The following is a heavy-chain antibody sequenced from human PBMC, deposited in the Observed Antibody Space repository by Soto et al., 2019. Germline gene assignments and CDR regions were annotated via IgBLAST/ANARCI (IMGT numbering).Heavy chain of an antibody. CDR1: GFTFSSYA. V-gene: IGHV3-23*01. D-gene: IGHD3-9*01. Sequence: EVQLLESGGGLVQPGGSLRLSCAASGFTFSSYAMSWVRQAPGKGLEWVSAISSSGGSTYYADSVKGRFTISRDNSKNTLYLQMNSLRAEDTAVYYCENRVWIMIFPFQHWGQGTLVTVYS. CDR2: ISSSGGST. CDR3: ENRVWIMIFPFQH. J-gene: IGHJ1*01.